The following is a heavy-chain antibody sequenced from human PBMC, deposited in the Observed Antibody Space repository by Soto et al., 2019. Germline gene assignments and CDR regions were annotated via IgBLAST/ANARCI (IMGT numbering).Heavy chain of an antibody. J-gene: IGHJ3*02. CDR3: SSLAVADAAFDI. D-gene: IGHD6-19*01. CDR1: GGTFSSYT. V-gene: IGHV1-69*02. CDR2: IIPILGIA. Sequence: QVQLVQSGAEVKKPGSSVTVSCKASGGTFSSYTISWVRQAPGQGLEWMGRIIPILGIANYAQKFQSRVTITADKSTSTAYMELSSLRSEDTAVYYVSSLAVADAAFDIWGQGTMVTVSS.